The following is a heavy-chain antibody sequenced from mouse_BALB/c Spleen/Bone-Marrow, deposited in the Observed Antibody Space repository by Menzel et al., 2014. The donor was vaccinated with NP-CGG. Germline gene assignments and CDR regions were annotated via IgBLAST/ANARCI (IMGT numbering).Heavy chain of an antibody. CDR3: TRSRYGDY. J-gene: IGHJ2*01. CDR2: INPNIGGT. D-gene: IGHD2-14*01. CDR1: GYTFTDHT. V-gene: IGHV1-18*01. Sequence: EVQGVESGPELVKPGASVKISCKTSGYTFTDHTMHWVKQSHGKSLEWIGHINPNIGGTNYNQKFKGKATLTLDKSSRTAYMELRSLTSEDSAVYYCTRSRYGDYWGQGTTLTVSS.